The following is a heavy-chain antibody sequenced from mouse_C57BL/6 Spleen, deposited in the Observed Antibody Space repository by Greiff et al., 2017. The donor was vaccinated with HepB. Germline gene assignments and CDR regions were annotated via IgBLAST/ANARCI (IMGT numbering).Heavy chain of an antibody. Sequence: QVQLQQSGAELARPGASVKLSCKASGYTFTSYGISWVKQRTGQGLEWIGEIYPRSGNTYYNEKFKGKATLTADKSSSTAYMELRSLTSEDSAVYFCAREGLYDDYDEWYFDVWGTGTTVTVSS. CDR3: AREGLYDDYDEWYFDV. D-gene: IGHD2-4*01. J-gene: IGHJ1*03. CDR2: IYPRSGNT. V-gene: IGHV1-81*01. CDR1: GYTFTSYG.